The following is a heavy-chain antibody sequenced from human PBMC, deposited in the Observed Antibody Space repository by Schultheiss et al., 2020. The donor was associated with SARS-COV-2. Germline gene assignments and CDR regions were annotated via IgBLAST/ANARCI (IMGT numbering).Heavy chain of an antibody. Sequence: SETLSLTCAVYGGSFSGYYWSWIRQHPGKGLEWIGYIYYSGSTYYNPSLKSRVTISVDTSKNQFSLKLSSVTAADTAVYYCARWEGGSSEIIWGQGTMVTVSS. D-gene: IGHD3-22*01. CDR2: IYYSGST. V-gene: IGHV4-34*01. J-gene: IGHJ3*02. CDR1: GGSFSGYY. CDR3: ARWEGGSSEII.